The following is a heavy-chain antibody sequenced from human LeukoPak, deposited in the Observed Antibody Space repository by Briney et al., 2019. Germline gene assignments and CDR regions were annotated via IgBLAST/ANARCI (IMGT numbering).Heavy chain of an antibody. J-gene: IGHJ4*02. V-gene: IGHV4-59*01. CDR2: ISYTGNT. D-gene: IGHD5-24*01. CDR1: GGSISTNY. CDR3: ASGRLGYNSPFDS. Sequence: NLSETLSLTCTVSGGSISTNYWRWIRQPPGKGLEWIGSISYTGNTNSNPSLKSRVTISVDASKNQFSLKLTSVTAADTAVYYCASGRLGYNSPFDSWGQGTLVTVSS.